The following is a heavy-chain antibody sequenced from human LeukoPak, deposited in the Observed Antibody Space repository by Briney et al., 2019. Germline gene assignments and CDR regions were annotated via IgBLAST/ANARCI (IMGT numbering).Heavy chain of an antibody. CDR2: INHSGST. Sequence: SETLSLTCAVYGGSFSGYYWSWIRQPPGKRLEWIGEINHSGSTNYNPSLKSRVTILVDTSKNQFSLKLSSVTAADTAVYYCAPGGGITGTTLWFDPWGQGTLVTVSS. D-gene: IGHD1-7*01. CDR3: APGGGITGTTLWFDP. J-gene: IGHJ5*02. V-gene: IGHV4-34*01. CDR1: GGSFSGYY.